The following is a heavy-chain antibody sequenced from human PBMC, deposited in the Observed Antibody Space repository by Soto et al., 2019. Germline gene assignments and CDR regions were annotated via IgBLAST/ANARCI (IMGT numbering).Heavy chain of an antibody. CDR2: INHSGST. V-gene: IGHV4-34*01. J-gene: IGHJ6*02. Sequence: ETLSLTCAVAGGSFRGYYWSWIRQPPGKGLEWIGEINHSGSTNYNPSLKSRVTISVDTSKNQFSLKLSSVTAAATAVYYCARGRVVCICYYPSYYCGMDVWGQGTTVTLS. D-gene: IGHD3-10*01. CDR3: ARGRVVCICYYPSYYCGMDV. CDR1: GGSFRGYY.